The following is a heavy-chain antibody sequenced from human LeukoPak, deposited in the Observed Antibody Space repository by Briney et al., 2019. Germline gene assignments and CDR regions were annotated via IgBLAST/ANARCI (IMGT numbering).Heavy chain of an antibody. CDR2: ISAYNGNT. J-gene: IGHJ4*02. CDR3: ARTIRVVPNDY. V-gene: IGHV1-18*01. CDR1: GYTFTSYG. D-gene: IGHD2-2*01. Sequence: ASVKVSCKASGYTFTSYGISWVRQAPGQGLERMGWISAYNGNTNYAQKLQGRVTMTTDTSTGTAYMELRSLRSDDTAVYYCARTIRVVPNDYWGQGTLVTVSS.